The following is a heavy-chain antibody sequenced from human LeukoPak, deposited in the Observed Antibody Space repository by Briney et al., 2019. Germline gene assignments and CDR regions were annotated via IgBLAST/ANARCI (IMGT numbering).Heavy chain of an antibody. CDR1: GFPSSGYW. CDR3: SRSLDY. V-gene: IGHV3-7*01. CDR2: INQDGTNQ. Sequence: GGSLRLSCVASGFPSSGYWMDWVRQAPGKGMEWVANINQDGTNQYYAASVKGRFSISRDNAQNSLYLQMNSLRAEDTGVYYCSRSLDYLGQGALVTVSS. J-gene: IGHJ4*02.